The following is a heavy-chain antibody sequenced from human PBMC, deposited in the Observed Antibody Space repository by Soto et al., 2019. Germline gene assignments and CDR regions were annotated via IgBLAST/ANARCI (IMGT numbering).Heavy chain of an antibody. CDR1: GGSISSDKW. Sequence: QVHLQESGPGLVKPSGTLALTCAVSGGSISSDKWWTWVRQPPGKGLEWIGEISHRGSTNYSPSFKSRLSLSVDTTKTQFSLRLTSVTAADTAVYYCVKDMAPGGADVWGQGTAVTVSS. CDR3: VKDMAPGGADV. D-gene: IGHD3-16*01. J-gene: IGHJ6*02. CDR2: ISHRGST. V-gene: IGHV4-4*02.